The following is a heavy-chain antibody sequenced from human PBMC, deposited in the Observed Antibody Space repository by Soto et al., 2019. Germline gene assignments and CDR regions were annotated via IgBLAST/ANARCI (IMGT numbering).Heavy chain of an antibody. V-gene: IGHV1-69*01. Sequence: QVQLVQSGAEVKKPGSSVKVSCKASGGTFSSYAISWVRQAPGQGLEWMGGIIPIFGTANYAQKFQGRVTITADESTSTAYMELSSLRSEDTAVYYGARDPVLEGGSWSPPDYWGQGTLVTVSS. J-gene: IGHJ4*02. CDR1: GGTFSSYA. D-gene: IGHD6-13*01. CDR3: ARDPVLEGGSWSPPDY. CDR2: IIPIFGTA.